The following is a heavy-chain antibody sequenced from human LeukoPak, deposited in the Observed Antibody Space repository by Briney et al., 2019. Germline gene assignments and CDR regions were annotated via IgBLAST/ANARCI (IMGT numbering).Heavy chain of an antibody. V-gene: IGHV3-20*04. Sequence: GGCLRLSCAASGFTFDDYGMSWVRQAPGKGLEWVSGINWNGGSTGYADSVKGRFTISRDNAKNSLYLQMNSLRAEDTAVYYCARDRSNYYDSRLDYWGQGTLVTVSS. CDR1: GFTFDDYG. CDR3: ARDRSNYYDSRLDY. D-gene: IGHD3-22*01. CDR2: INWNGGST. J-gene: IGHJ4*02.